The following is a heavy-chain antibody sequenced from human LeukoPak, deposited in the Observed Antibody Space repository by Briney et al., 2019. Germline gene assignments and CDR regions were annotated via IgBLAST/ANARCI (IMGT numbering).Heavy chain of an antibody. D-gene: IGHD2-15*01. V-gene: IGHV3-23*01. CDR3: AKGSLNYYYYYMDV. CDR2: ISGSGGST. CDR1: GFTFSSYA. Sequence: GGSLRLSCAASGFTFSSYAMSWVRQAPGKGLEWVSAISGSGGSTYYAESVKGRFTISRDNSKNTLYLQMNSLRAEDTAVYYCAKGSLNYYYYYMDVWGKGTTVTVSS. J-gene: IGHJ6*03.